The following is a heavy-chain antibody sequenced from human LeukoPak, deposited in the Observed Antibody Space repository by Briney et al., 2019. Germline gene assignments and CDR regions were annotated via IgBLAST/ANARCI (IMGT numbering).Heavy chain of an antibody. CDR2: ISGDGVST. Sequence: GGSLRLSCVASGLPIADFAMHWVRQAPGKGLEWVSLISGDGVSTFYADSVKGRFTISRDNAKNSLYLQMNSLRAEDTAVYYCAKEFCSGGSCNLDYWGQGTLVAVSS. V-gene: IGHV3-43*02. CDR3: AKEFCSGGSCNLDY. CDR1: GLPIADFA. J-gene: IGHJ4*02. D-gene: IGHD2-15*01.